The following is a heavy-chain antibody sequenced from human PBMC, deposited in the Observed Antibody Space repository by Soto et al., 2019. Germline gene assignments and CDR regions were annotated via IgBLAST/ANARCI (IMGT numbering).Heavy chain of an antibody. CDR3: AXDDSSSWFSSYYYGMDV. D-gene: IGHD6-13*01. V-gene: IGHV1-2*02. CDR1: GYTFTGYY. J-gene: IGHJ6*02. Sequence: ASVKVSCKASGYTFTGYYMHWVRQDPGQGLEWMGWINPNSGGTNYAQKFQGRVTMTRDTSISTAYMELSRLRSDDTAVYYCAXDDSSSWFSSYYYGMDVWGQGTTVTVSS. CDR2: INPNSGGT.